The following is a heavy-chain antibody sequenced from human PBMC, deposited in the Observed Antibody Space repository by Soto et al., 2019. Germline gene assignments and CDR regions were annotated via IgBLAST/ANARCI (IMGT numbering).Heavy chain of an antibody. V-gene: IGHV4-59*01. CDR3: ARDLRMVRGYFDY. D-gene: IGHD3-10*01. Sequence: PSETLSLACTVSGGSISSYYWSWIRQPPGKGLEWIGYTYYSGSTNYNPSLKSRVTISVETSKNQFSLKLSSVTAADTAVYYGARDLRMVRGYFDYWDQGTLDTISS. CDR2: TYYSGST. J-gene: IGHJ4*02. CDR1: GGSISSYY.